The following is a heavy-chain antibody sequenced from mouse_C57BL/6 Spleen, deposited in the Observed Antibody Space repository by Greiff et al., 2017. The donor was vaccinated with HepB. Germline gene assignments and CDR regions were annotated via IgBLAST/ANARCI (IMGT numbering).Heavy chain of an antibody. CDR1: GYTFTSYD. J-gene: IGHJ2*01. V-gene: IGHV1-85*01. Sequence: QVQLKESGPELVKPGASVKLSCKASGYTFTSYDINWVKQRPGQGLEWIGWIYPRDGSTKYNEKFKGKATLTVDTSSSTAYMELHSLTSEDSAVYFCARGGYGSPFDYWGQGTTLTVSS. CDR2: IYPRDGST. CDR3: ARGGYGSPFDY. D-gene: IGHD1-1*01.